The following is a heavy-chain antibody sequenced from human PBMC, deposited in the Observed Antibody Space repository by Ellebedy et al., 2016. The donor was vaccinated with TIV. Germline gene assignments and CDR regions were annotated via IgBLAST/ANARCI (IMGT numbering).Heavy chain of an antibody. CDR3: AKAPTPYGSGSYYYFDY. J-gene: IGHJ4*02. D-gene: IGHD3-10*01. V-gene: IGHV3-23*01. CDR2: ISGSGGST. Sequence: GESLKISXAASGFTFSSYAMSWVRQAPGKGLEWVSAISGSGGSTYYADSVKGRFTISRDNSKNTLYLQMNSLRAEDTALYYCAKAPTPYGSGSYYYFDYWGQGTLVTVSS. CDR1: GFTFSSYA.